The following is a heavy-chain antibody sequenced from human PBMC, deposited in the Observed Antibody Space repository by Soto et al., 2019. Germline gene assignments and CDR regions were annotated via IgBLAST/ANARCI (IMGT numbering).Heavy chain of an antibody. CDR2: IYWDDDK. CDR3: AHKRGYYDFWSGYAP. J-gene: IGHJ5*02. D-gene: IGHD3-3*01. Sequence: QITLKESGPTLVKPTQTLTLTCTFSGFSLSTSGVGVGWIRQPPGRALKWLALIYWDDDKRYSPSLKSRLTITKDTSKNQVVLTMTNMDPVDTATYYCAHKRGYYDFWSGYAPWGQGTLVTVSS. CDR1: GFSLSTSGVG. V-gene: IGHV2-5*02.